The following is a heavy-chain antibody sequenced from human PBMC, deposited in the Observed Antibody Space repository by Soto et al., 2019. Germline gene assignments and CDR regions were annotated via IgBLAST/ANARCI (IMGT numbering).Heavy chain of an antibody. CDR2: ISSSGSTI. J-gene: IGHJ6*02. Sequence: QVQLVESGGGLVKPGGSLRLSCAASGFTFSDYYMSWIRQAPGKGLEWVSYISSSGSTIYYADSVKGRFTISRDNAKNSLYRQMSSLRGEDTAVYYCVRGYCSVDSCYSYYYYGMDVWGQGTTVTVSS. CDR3: VRGYCSVDSCYSYYYYGMDV. CDR1: GFTFSDYY. V-gene: IGHV3-11*01. D-gene: IGHD2-15*01.